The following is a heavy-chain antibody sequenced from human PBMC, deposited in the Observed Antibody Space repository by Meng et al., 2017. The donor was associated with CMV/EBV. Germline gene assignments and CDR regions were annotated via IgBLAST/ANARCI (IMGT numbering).Heavy chain of an antibody. Sequence: GESLKISCAASGFTLSSYAMSWVRQAPGKGLEWVSAISGSGGSTYYADSVKGRFTISRDNSKNTLYLQMNSLRAEDTAVYYCAREYYDSSGYYCAYWGQGTLVTVSS. CDR2: ISGSGGST. J-gene: IGHJ4*02. D-gene: IGHD3-22*01. CDR3: AREYYDSSGYYCAY. CDR1: GFTLSSYA. V-gene: IGHV3-23*01.